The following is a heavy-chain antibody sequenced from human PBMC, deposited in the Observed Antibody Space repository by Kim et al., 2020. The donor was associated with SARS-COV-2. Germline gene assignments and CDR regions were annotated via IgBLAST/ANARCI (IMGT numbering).Heavy chain of an antibody. Sequence: SGNTKYAQKFQERVTITRDMSTSTAYMELSSLRSEDTAVYYCAAVCDSSSCREYWGQGTLVTVSS. CDR2: SGNT. J-gene: IGHJ4*02. CDR3: AAVCDSSSCREY. D-gene: IGHD6-6*01. V-gene: IGHV1-58*01.